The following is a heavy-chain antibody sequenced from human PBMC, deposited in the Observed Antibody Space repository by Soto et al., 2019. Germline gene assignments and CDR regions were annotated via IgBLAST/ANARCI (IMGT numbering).Heavy chain of an antibody. V-gene: IGHV4-30-2*01. D-gene: IGHD5-12*01. Sequence: QLQLQESGSGLVKPSQTLSLTCAVSGGSISSGGYSWSWIRQPPGKGLEWIGYIYHSGSTYYNPALTSRATIAVDRSKNQYSLKLSSVTAADTAVYYCAAGGGLPRYYWGQGTLVTVSS. J-gene: IGHJ4*02. CDR1: GGSISSGGYS. CDR2: IYHSGST. CDR3: AAGGGLPRYY.